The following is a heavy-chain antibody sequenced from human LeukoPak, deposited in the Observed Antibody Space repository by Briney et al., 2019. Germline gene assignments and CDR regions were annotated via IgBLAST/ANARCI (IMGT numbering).Heavy chain of an antibody. J-gene: IGHJ4*02. CDR2: IRYDGSNK. CDR3: ARDSFILRLVPATLDS. CDR1: GFTFSNYG. V-gene: IGHV3-30*02. D-gene: IGHD2-2*01. Sequence: PGGSLRLSCAASGFTFSNYGMHWVRQAPGKGLEWVAFIRYDGSNKYYADSVKDRFTISRDNSKNMLYLPMNSLRAEDTAVYYCARDSFILRLVPATLDSWGQGTLVTVSS.